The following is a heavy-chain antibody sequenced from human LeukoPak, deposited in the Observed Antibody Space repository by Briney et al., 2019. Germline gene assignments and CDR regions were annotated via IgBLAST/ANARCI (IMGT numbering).Heavy chain of an antibody. CDR3: ARDPPSIAAAGGY. J-gene: IGHJ4*02. CDR1: GFTFSDYA. CDR2: ISSSSSYI. Sequence: GGSLRLSCAASGFTFSDYALIWVRQAPGKGLEWVSSISSSSSYINYADSVKGRFTISRDNAKNSLYLQMNSLRAEDTAVYYCARDPPSIAAAGGYWGQGTLVTVSS. V-gene: IGHV3-21*01. D-gene: IGHD6-13*01.